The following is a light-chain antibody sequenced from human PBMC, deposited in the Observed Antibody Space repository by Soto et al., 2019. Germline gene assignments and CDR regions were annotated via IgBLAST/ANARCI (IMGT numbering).Light chain of an antibody. V-gene: IGKV3-20*01. CDR3: QQYGDSPAT. CDR2: GAF. J-gene: IGKJ3*01. Sequence: EIVMTQSPATLSVSPGERATLSCRASQSVSSNLAWYQQKPGQAPRLVIYGAFNRATGIPDRFSGSGSGTDFTLTFSRLEPEDFAVYYCQQYGDSPATFGPGTKVDIK. CDR1: QSVSSN.